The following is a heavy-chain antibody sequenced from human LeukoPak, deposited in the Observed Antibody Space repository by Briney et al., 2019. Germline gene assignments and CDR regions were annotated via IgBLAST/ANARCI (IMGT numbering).Heavy chain of an antibody. D-gene: IGHD6-19*01. CDR2: IHASGST. J-gene: IGHJ5*02. CDR1: NGSISSYY. CDR3: ARGDRAVAGAWGWFDP. Sequence: PSETLSLTCTVSNGSISSYYWSWIRQPAGKGLEWIGRIHASGSTNYNPSLKSRVTMSVDTPKNQFSLKLSSVTAADTAIYFCARGDRAVAGAWGWFDPWGQGALVTVSS. V-gene: IGHV4-4*07.